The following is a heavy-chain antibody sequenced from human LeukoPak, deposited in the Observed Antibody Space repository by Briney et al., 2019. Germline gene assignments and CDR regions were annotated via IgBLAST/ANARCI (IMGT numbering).Heavy chain of an antibody. J-gene: IGHJ4*02. CDR1: GGSISSGGYS. Sequence: PSETLSLTCAVSGGSISSGGYSWSWIRQPPGKGLEWIGYIYHSGSTYYNPSLKSRVTISVDRSKNQFSLKLSSVTAADTAVYYCAGRLCSGGSCSTDYWGQGTLVTVSS. CDR3: AGRLCSGGSCSTDY. CDR2: IYHSGST. D-gene: IGHD2-15*01. V-gene: IGHV4-30-2*01.